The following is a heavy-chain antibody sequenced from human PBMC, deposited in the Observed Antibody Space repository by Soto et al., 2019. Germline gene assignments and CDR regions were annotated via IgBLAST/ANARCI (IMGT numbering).Heavy chain of an antibody. CDR1: GFTVSSNY. CDR2: IYSGGST. CDR3: ARRGRTYYYGMHV. Sequence: EVQLVESGGGLVQPGGSLRLSCAASGFTVSSNYMSWVRQAPGKGLEWVSVIYSGGSTYYADSVKGRFTISRHNSKNTLYLQMNSLRAEDTAVYYCARRGRTYYYGMHVWGQGTTVADSS. J-gene: IGHJ6*02. V-gene: IGHV3-53*04.